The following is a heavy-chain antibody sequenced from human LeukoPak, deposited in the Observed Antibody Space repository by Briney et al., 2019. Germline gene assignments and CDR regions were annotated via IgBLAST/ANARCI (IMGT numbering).Heavy chain of an antibody. CDR2: ISYDGSNK. Sequence: PGGSLRLSCAASGFTFRNFALHWVRQAPGKGLEWVAVISYDGSNKYYPDSVTGRFTISRDNSKNTLYLQMNSLRAEDTAVYYCAKRGYNFGIDYWGQGTLVTVSS. D-gene: IGHD5-18*01. V-gene: IGHV3-30*18. CDR1: GFTFRNFA. CDR3: AKRGYNFGIDY. J-gene: IGHJ4*02.